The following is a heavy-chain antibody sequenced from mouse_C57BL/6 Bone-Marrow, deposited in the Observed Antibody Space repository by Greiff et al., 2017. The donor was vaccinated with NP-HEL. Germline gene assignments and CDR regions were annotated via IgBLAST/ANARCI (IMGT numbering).Heavy chain of an antibody. CDR1: GYTFTSYT. CDR2: INPSSGYT. V-gene: IGHV1-4*01. CDR3: ARRDSNCSYWYFDV. J-gene: IGHJ1*03. Sequence: VQLVESGAELARPGASVKMSCKASGYTFTSYTMHWVKQRPGQGLEWIGYINPSSGYTKYNQKFTDKATFTADTSSNTAYMQLSSLTTEDSAIYYCARRDSNCSYWYFDVWGTGTTVTVSS. D-gene: IGHD2-5*01.